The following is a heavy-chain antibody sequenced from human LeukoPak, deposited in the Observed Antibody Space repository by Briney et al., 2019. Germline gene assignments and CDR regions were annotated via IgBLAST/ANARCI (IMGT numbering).Heavy chain of an antibody. V-gene: IGHV1-69*05. CDR1: GGTFSSYA. CDR3: ASLYYYDSSGSAGYYYYMDV. Sequence: SVKVSCKASGGTFSSYAISWVRQAPGQGLEWMGGIIPIFGTANYAQKFQGRVTTTTDESTSTAYMELSSLRSEDTAVYYCASLYYYDSSGSAGYYYYMDVWGKGTTVTVSS. J-gene: IGHJ6*03. CDR2: IIPIFGTA. D-gene: IGHD3-22*01.